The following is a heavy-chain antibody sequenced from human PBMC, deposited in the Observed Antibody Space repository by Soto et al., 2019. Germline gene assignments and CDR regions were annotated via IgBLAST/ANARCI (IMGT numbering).Heavy chain of an antibody. V-gene: IGHV4-61*01. J-gene: IGHJ6*02. Sequence: PSETLSLTCTVSGGSVSSGSYYWSWIRQPPGKGLEWIGYIYYSGSTNYNPSLKSRVTISVDTSKNQFSLKLSSVTAADTAVYYCARDVWGLNSSSWYSYYYYGMDVWGQGTTVTVSS. D-gene: IGHD6-13*01. CDR2: IYYSGST. CDR1: GGSVSSGSYY. CDR3: ARDVWGLNSSSWYSYYYYGMDV.